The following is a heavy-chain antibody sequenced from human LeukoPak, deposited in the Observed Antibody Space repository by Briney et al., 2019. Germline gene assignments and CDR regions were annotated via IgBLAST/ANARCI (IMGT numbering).Heavy chain of an antibody. V-gene: IGHV5-51*01. CDR1: GYSFTSYW. D-gene: IGHD6-13*01. CDR3: ASIAAAGKYYFDY. Sequence: HGESLKISCKGSGYSFTSYWIGWVRPMPGKGLEWMGIIYPGDSDTRYSPSFQGQVTISADKSISTAYLQWSSLKASDTAMYYCASIAAAGKYYFDYWGQGTLVTVSS. J-gene: IGHJ4*02. CDR2: IYPGDSDT.